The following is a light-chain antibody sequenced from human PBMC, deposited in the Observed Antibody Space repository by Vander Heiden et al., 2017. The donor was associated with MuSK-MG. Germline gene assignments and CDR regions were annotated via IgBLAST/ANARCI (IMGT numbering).Light chain of an antibody. CDR1: QSVDSRY. J-gene: IGKJ3*01. Sequence: IVLTQSPGTLSLSPGERATLSCRASQSVDSRYLAWYQQKPGQAPRLLISGASSRATGIPDRFSGSGSGTDFTLTISRLEPEDFAVYYCQQYGNSQFTFGPGTKVGIK. CDR2: GAS. CDR3: QQYGNSQFT. V-gene: IGKV3-20*01.